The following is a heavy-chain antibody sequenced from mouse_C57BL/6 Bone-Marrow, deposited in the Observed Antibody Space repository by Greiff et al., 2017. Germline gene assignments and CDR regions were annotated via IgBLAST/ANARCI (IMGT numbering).Heavy chain of an antibody. CDR1: GFNIKDDY. J-gene: IGHJ2*01. D-gene: IGHD2-1*01. CDR2: IDPEIGDT. Sequence: EVQLQESGAELVRPGASVKLSCTASGFNIKDDYIHWVKQRPEQGLEWIGWIDPEIGDTEYASKFQGKATITSDTSSNTAYLQLSSLTSEDTAVYYCSSFNGNYFDFWGQGTPLTVAS. V-gene: IGHV14-4*01. CDR3: SSFNGNYFDF.